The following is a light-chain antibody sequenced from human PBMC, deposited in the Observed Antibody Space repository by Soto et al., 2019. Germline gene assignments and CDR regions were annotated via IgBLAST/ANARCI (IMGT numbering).Light chain of an antibody. CDR2: ANN. J-gene: IGLJ1*01. CDR3: QSYDSSLSGFV. CDR1: SSNIGAGFD. V-gene: IGLV1-40*01. Sequence: QSVLTQPPSVSGAPGQRVTISCTGASSNIGAGFDVHWYQLLPGTAPKLLISANNNRPSGVPDRLSGSKSGTSASLAITGLQAEDEADYYCQSYDSSLSGFVFGTGTKVTVL.